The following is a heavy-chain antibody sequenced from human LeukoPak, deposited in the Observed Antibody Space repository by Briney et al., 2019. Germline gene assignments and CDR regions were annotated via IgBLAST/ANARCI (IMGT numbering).Heavy chain of an antibody. D-gene: IGHD3-16*01. CDR3: ASSSLRGSDAFDI. J-gene: IGHJ3*02. Sequence: SQTLSLTYAISGDSVSNNNAAWNWIRPSPSSGLEWLGRTYYRSKWYTDYAASVSSRITINPDASKNQFSLQLNSVTPEDTAVYYCASSSLRGSDAFDIWGQGTMVTVSS. CDR2: TYYRSKWYT. V-gene: IGHV6-1*01. CDR1: GDSVSNNNAA.